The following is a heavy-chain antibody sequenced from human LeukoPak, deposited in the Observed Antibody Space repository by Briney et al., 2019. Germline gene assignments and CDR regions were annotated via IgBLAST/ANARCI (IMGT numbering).Heavy chain of an antibody. CDR3: ARAGDGYYSYYYMDV. J-gene: IGHJ6*03. CDR1: NGSFSTYY. D-gene: IGHD5-24*01. Sequence: SETLSLTCSVSNGSFSTYYWGWIRQPPGKRLEWIGYIFSSESSNTNYNPSLNGRVTISVDTSKNQFSLTLNSVTAADTAVYYCARAGDGYYSYYYMDVWGKGTTVTVSS. CDR2: IFSSESSNT. V-gene: IGHV4-59*08.